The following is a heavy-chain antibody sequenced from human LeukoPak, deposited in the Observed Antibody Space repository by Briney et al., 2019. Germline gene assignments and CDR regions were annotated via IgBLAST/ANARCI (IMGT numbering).Heavy chain of an antibody. CDR1: GGSISSGDYY. CDR3: ARAVVVAATRWFDP. D-gene: IGHD2-15*01. CDR2: IYYSGST. V-gene: IGHV4-30-4*01. Sequence: PSQTLSLTCTVSGGSISSGDYYWSWIRQPPGKGLERIGYIYYSGSTYYNPSLQSRVTISVDTSKNQFSLKLSSVTAADTAVYYCARAVVVAATRWFDPWGQGTLVTVSS. J-gene: IGHJ5*02.